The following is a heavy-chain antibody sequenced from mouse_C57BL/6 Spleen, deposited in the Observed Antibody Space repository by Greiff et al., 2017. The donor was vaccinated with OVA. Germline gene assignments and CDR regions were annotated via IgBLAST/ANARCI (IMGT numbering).Heavy chain of an antibody. CDR3: ARWVYGSSYDYAMDY. Sequence: VQLQQPGAELVKPGASVKLSCKASGYTFTSYWMHWVKQRPGRGLEWIGRIDANSGGTKYNEKFKSKATLTVDKPSSTAYMQLSSLTSEDSAVYYCARWVYGSSYDYAMDYWGQGTSVTVSS. J-gene: IGHJ4*01. CDR2: IDANSGGT. CDR1: GYTFTSYW. D-gene: IGHD1-1*01. V-gene: IGHV1-72*01.